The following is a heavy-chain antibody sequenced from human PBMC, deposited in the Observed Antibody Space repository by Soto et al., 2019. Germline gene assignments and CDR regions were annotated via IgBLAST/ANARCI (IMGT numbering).Heavy chain of an antibody. J-gene: IGHJ4*02. D-gene: IGHD2-15*01. CDR2: IYYDGST. CDR3: AKVVVAATRHTDFDS. CDR1: GGSIHSNNYY. Sequence: PSETLSLTCTVSGGSIHSNNYYWAWIRQPPGKGLAWIASIYYDGSTYYNPSLKSRVSISVDTSKNHFSLKLTSATAADTAVYYCAKVVVAATRHTDFDSWGQGTLVTVS. V-gene: IGHV4-39*02.